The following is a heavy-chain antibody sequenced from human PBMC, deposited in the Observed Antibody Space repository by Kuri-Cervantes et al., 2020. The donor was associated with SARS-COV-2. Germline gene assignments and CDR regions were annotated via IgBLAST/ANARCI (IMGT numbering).Heavy chain of an antibody. V-gene: IGHV3-9*01. Sequence: GGSLRLSCAASGFTFDDYAMHWVRQAPGKGLEWVSGISWNSCSIGYADSVKGRFTISRDNAKNSLYLQMNSLRAEDTALYYCAKDMVSGGSYSTFDYWGQGTLVTVSS. CDR2: ISWNSCSI. CDR3: AKDMVSGGSYSTFDY. CDR1: GFTFDDYA. D-gene: IGHD2-15*01. J-gene: IGHJ4*02.